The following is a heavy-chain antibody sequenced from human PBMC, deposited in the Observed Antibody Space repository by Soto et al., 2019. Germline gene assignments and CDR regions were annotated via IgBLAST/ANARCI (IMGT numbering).Heavy chain of an antibody. J-gene: IGHJ6*02. D-gene: IGHD2-2*01. CDR3: ARRHGYCINASCSGHYALDV. Sequence: PSETLSLTCTVSGGSISSSSYSWGWIRQPPGKGPEWIGTFYYSGSTYYNPSLKSRVTISVDTSKNQFFLKLNSVTAADTAVYYCARRHGYCINASCSGHYALDVWGQGTTVT. CDR1: GGSISSSSYS. CDR2: FYYSGST. V-gene: IGHV4-39*01.